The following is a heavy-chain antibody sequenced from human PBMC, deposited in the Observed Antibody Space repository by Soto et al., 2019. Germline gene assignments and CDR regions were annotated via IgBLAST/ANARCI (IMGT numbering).Heavy chain of an antibody. CDR3: ARDDRGYCSGGSCYSSSYYYYYMDV. CDR1: GGTFSSYT. J-gene: IGHJ6*03. V-gene: IGHV1-69*08. D-gene: IGHD2-15*01. CDR2: IIPILGIA. Sequence: QVQLVQSGAEVQKPGSSVKVSCKASGGTFSSYTISWVRQAPGQGLEWMGRIIPILGIANYAQKFQGRVTITADKSTSTAYMELSSLRSEDTAVYYCARDDRGYCSGGSCYSSSYYYYYMDVWGKGTTVTVSS.